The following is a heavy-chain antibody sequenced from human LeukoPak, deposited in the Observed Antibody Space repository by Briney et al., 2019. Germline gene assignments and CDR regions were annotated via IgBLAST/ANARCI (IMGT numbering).Heavy chain of an antibody. CDR2: VYTSGTT. V-gene: IGHV4-61*02. CDR3: ARGGILYSLDV. D-gene: IGHD2-15*01. J-gene: IGHJ6*04. CDR1: GDSISSGRYF. Sequence: PPETLSLTCTVSGDSISSGRYFWSWIRQPAEMGLEWIGRVYTSGTTNYNPSLKSRVSISVDTSKNQFSLKLSSVTAADTAVYYCARGGILYSLDVWGKGTTVTVSS.